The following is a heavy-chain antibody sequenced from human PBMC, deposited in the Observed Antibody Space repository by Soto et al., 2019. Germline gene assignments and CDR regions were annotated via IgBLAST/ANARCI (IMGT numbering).Heavy chain of an antibody. Sequence: QVPLVQSGAEVKKPGASVKVSCKASGYTFSSYDIIWVRQATGQGLEWMGWMNPNSGHAGFAQKFQGRVTLTRNTSMSTAYMELSSLRSEDTAVYFCARRLSSSTYYYYLDVWGKGTTVTVSS. D-gene: IGHD6-6*01. CDR2: MNPNSGHA. V-gene: IGHV1-8*01. CDR1: GYTFSSYD. CDR3: ARRLSSSTYYYYLDV. J-gene: IGHJ6*03.